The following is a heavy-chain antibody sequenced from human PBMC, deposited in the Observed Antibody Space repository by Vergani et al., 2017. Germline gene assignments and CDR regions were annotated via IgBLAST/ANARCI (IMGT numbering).Heavy chain of an antibody. V-gene: IGHV3-21*01. CDR1: GFTFSSYS. D-gene: IGHD1-26*01. J-gene: IGHJ4*02. CDR3: AKIVGAHSARDY. Sequence: EVQLVESGGGLVKPGGSLRLSCAASGFTFSSYSMNWVRQAPGKGLEWVSSISSSSSYIYYADSVKGRFTISRDNAKNSLYLQMNSLRAEDTAVYYCAKIVGAHSARDYWGQGTLVTVSS. CDR2: ISSSSSYI.